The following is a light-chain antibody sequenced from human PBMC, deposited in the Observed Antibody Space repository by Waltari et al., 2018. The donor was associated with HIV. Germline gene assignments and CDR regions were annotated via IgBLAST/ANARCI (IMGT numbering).Light chain of an antibody. J-gene: IGLJ2*01. Sequence: QSVLTQPPSASGTPGQRVTLSCSGGSSNIGTNHVYWYQHFPGTAPKLLIYRNNQRPSGVPDRFSGSKSGTPASLVISGLRSEDEADYYCAAWDDSLSGVFGGGTKVTVL. CDR1: SSNIGTNH. CDR3: AAWDDSLSGV. CDR2: RNN. V-gene: IGLV1-47*01.